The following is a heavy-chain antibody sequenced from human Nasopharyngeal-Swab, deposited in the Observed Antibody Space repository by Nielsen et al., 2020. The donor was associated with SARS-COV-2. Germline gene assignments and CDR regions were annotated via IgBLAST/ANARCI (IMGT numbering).Heavy chain of an antibody. CDR3: ATATKLLSDYYYGMDV. CDR2: IIPTFGPA. D-gene: IGHD2/OR15-2a*01. Sequence: SVKVSCKASGDTFSSYAINWVRQAPRQGLEWMGGIIPTFGPANYAQKFQGRVTITSDESTSTAYMALSSLRSEDTAVYYCATATKLLSDYYYGMDVWGQGTTVTVSS. J-gene: IGHJ6*02. CDR1: GDTFSSYA. V-gene: IGHV1-69*13.